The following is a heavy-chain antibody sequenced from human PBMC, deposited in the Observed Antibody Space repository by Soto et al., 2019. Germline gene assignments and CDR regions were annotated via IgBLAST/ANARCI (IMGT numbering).Heavy chain of an antibody. CDR1: GGSISSYY. D-gene: IGHD4-17*01. CDR2: IYYSGST. V-gene: IGHV4-59*08. CDR3: ARRLPVHSDYGDYYDY. Sequence: PSETLALTCTVSGGSISSYYWSWIRQPPGKGLEWIGYIYYSGSTNYNPSLKSRVTISVDTSKNQFSLKLSSVTAADTAGYYCARRLPVHSDYGDYYDYWGQGTLVTVSS. J-gene: IGHJ4*02.